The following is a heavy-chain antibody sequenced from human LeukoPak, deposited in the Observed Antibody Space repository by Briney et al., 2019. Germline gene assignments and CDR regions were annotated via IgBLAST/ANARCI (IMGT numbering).Heavy chain of an antibody. V-gene: IGHV4-38-2*02. CDR3: ARDGYSYGFSLDY. D-gene: IGHD5-18*01. J-gene: IGHJ4*02. Sequence: SETLSLTCAVSGYSISSGYYWGWIRQPPGKGLEWIGSIYYSGSTYYNPSLKSRVTISVDTSKNQFSLKLSSVTAADTAVYYCARDGYSYGFSLDYWGQGTLVTVSS. CDR1: GYSISSGYY. CDR2: IYYSGST.